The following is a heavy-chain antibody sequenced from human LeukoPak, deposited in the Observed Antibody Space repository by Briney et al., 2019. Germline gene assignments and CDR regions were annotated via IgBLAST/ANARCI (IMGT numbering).Heavy chain of an antibody. Sequence: ASVKVSCKVSGYTLTELSMHWVRQAPGKGLEWMGGFDPEDGETIYAQKFQGRVTMTEDTSTDTAYMELSGLRSEDTAVYYCATLTQWELPYYYYMDVWGKGTTVTVSS. D-gene: IGHD1-26*01. CDR3: ATLTQWELPYYYYMDV. CDR1: GYTLTELS. CDR2: FDPEDGET. V-gene: IGHV1-24*01. J-gene: IGHJ6*03.